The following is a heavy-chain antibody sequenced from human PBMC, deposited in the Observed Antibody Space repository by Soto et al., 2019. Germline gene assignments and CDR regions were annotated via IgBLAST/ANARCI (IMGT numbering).Heavy chain of an antibody. J-gene: IGHJ4*02. CDR1: RVTVYSNF. CDR3: ARDVAPPQFVFDY. CDR2: IYSGGST. Sequence: AGSTKICRAASRVTVYSNFMSWVRKAPGKGLEWVSVIYSGGSTYYADSVKGRFTISRDNSKNTLYLQMNSLRAEDTAVYYCARDVAPPQFVFDYWVQGTLVTVSS. D-gene: IGHD2-15*01. V-gene: IGHV3-53*01.